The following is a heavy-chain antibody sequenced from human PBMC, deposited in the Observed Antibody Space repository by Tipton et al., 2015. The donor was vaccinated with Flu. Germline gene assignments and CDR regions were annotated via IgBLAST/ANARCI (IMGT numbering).Heavy chain of an antibody. V-gene: IGHV4-39*07. CDR1: GGSISSSSYY. D-gene: IGHD6-13*01. CDR2: IYYSGST. Sequence: TLSLTCTVSGGSISSSSYYWGWIRQPPGKGLEWIGGIYYSGSTYYNPSLKSRVTISVDTSMNQFSLKLSSVTAADTAVYYCARDILLGAAVYNWFDPWGQGTLVTVPS. J-gene: IGHJ5*02. CDR3: ARDILLGAAVYNWFDP.